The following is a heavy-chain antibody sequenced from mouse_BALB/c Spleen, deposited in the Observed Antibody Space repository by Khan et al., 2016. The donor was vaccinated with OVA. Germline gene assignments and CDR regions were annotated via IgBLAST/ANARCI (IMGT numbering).Heavy chain of an antibody. Sequence: EVELVESGGGLVQPGGSRKLSCAASGFTFSSFGMHWVRQAPEKGLEWVAYISSGSSTIYYADTVKGRFTISRDNPKNTLFLQMTSLRSEDTATYYCATYGWWDWGAGTTVTVSS. CDR1: GFTFSSFG. D-gene: IGHD1-1*01. CDR2: ISSGSSTI. V-gene: IGHV5-17*02. CDR3: ATYGWWD. J-gene: IGHJ1*01.